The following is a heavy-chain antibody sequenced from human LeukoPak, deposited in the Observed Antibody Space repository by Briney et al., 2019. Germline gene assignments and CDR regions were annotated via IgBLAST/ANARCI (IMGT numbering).Heavy chain of an antibody. V-gene: IGHV4-59*01. J-gene: IGHJ5*02. CDR3: ARIAVAVNWFDP. CDR1: GGSISSYY. Sequence: NLSETLSLTCTVSGGSISSYYWSWIRQPPGKGLEWIGYIYYSGSTNYNPSLKSRVTISVDTSKNQFSLKLSSVTAADTAVYYCARIAVAVNWFDPWGQGTLVTVSS. CDR2: IYYSGST. D-gene: IGHD6-19*01.